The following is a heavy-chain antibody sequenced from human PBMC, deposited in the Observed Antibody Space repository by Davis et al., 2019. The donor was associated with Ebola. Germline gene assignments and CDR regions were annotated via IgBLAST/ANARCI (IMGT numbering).Heavy chain of an antibody. CDR3: ARYNSAYERADLDY. CDR2: INRDESGT. J-gene: IGHJ4*02. CDR1: GFSFSSYW. Sequence: PGGSLRLSCAASGFSFSSYWMHWVRQAPGKGLVWVSRINRDESGTTYADPVKGRFTISRDNAKNMLYLQMDSLRVEDTAVYYCARYNSAYERADLDYWGQGTLVTVSS. V-gene: IGHV3-74*01. D-gene: IGHD5-12*01.